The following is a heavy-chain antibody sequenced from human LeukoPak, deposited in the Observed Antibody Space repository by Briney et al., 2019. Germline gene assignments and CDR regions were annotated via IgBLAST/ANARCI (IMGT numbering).Heavy chain of an antibody. CDR1: GGSVSSYY. CDR3: ARDLGDGPYYYGMDV. D-gene: IGHD5-24*01. CDR2: IYHSGST. Sequence: PSETLSLTCTVSGGSVSSYYWSWIRQPPGKGLEWIGEIYHSGSTNYNPSLKSRVTISVDKSKNQFSLKLSSVTAADTAVYYCARDLGDGPYYYGMDVWGQGTTVTVSS. V-gene: IGHV4-59*02. J-gene: IGHJ6*02.